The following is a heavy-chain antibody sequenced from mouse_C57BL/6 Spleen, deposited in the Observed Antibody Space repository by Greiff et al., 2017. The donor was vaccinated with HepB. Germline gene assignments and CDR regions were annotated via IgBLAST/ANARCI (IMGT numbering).Heavy chain of an antibody. J-gene: IGHJ2*01. CDR3: ARLGNYYGSSYSYFDY. CDR1: GFTFSDYY. Sequence: EVKLVESGGGLVQPGGSLKLSCAASGFTFSDYYMYWVRQTPEKRLEWVAYISNGGGSTYYPDTVKGRFTISRDNAKNTLYLQMSRLKSEDTAMYYCARLGNYYGSSYSYFDYWGQGTTLTVSS. CDR2: ISNGGGST. V-gene: IGHV5-12*01. D-gene: IGHD1-1*01.